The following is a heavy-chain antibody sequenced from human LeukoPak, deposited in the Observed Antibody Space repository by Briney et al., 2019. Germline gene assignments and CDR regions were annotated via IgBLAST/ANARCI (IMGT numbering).Heavy chain of an antibody. CDR2: IYLRGNT. CDR3: ARGTITTVTDS. V-gene: IGHV4-4*02. J-gene: IGHJ4*02. D-gene: IGHD4-17*01. CDR1: GGSITSSNW. Sequence: PSGTLSLTCAISGGSITSSNWWTWVRQPPGKGLEWVGEIYLRGNTNYNPSLESRISISVDESKTQLSLRLESVTAADTAVYYCARGTITTVTDSWGPGTLVTVSS.